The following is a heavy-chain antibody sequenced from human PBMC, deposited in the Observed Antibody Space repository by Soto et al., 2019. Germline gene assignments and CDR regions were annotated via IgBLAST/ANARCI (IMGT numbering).Heavy chain of an antibody. D-gene: IGHD5-18*01. V-gene: IGHV3-21*01. CDR3: ARGSDTAGEVPGGWFDP. CDR2: ISSSSSYI. CDR1: GFTFSSYS. Sequence: GGSLRLSCAASGFTFSSYSMNWVRQAPGKGLEWVSSISSSSSYIYYADSVKGRFTISRDNAKNSLYLQMNSLRAEDTAVYYCARGSDTAGEVPGGWFDPWGQGTLVTVSS. J-gene: IGHJ5*02.